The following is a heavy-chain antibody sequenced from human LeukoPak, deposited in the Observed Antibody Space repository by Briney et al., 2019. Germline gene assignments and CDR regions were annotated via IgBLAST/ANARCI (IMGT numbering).Heavy chain of an antibody. Sequence: SETLSLTCAVYGGSFSNYYWTWIRQPPGKGLEWIGYIYYSGSTYYNPSLKSRVTISVDTSKNQFSLKLSSVTAADTAVYYCARGLGILKDNWFDPWGQGTLVTVSS. CDR3: ARGLGILKDNWFDP. J-gene: IGHJ5*02. D-gene: IGHD3-9*01. CDR2: IYYSGST. CDR1: GGSFSNYY. V-gene: IGHV4-30-4*08.